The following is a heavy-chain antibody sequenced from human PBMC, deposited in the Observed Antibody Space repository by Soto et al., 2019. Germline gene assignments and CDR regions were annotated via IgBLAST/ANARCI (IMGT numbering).Heavy chain of an antibody. V-gene: IGHV3-74*01. CDR3: ARALIGPDY. J-gene: IGHJ4*02. CDR2: INSGGSST. CDR1: GFTFSSYS. D-gene: IGHD3-16*01. Sequence: GGSLRLSCAASGFTFSSYSMHWVRQAPGKGLVWVSRINSGGSSTNYADSVKGRFTISRDNAKNTLYLQMNTLRDEETVVYYGARALIGPDYWGKGPLVPAPQ.